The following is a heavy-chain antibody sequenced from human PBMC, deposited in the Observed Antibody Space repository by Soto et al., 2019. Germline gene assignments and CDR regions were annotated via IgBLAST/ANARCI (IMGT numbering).Heavy chain of an antibody. D-gene: IGHD3-10*01. CDR3: ARVGTMVRGVIKTYYFDY. J-gene: IGHJ4*02. CDR2: IYYSGNT. Sequence: SETLSLTCTVSGGSISSGDYYWSWIRQPPGRGPEWIGSIYYSGNTYYNPSLKSRVTISVDTSRNQFSLKLSSVTAADTAVYYCARVGTMVRGVIKTYYFDYWGQGTLVTVSS. CDR1: GGSISSGDYY. V-gene: IGHV4-39*07.